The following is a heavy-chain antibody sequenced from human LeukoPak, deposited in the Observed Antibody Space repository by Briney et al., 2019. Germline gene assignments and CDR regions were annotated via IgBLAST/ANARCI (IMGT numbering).Heavy chain of an antibody. CDR1: GFTFSGHA. D-gene: IGHD6-19*01. J-gene: IGHJ4*02. Sequence: WVLRLSYAASGFTFSGHAMHWVRPAPGKGLWCVAAISNDGNNNHHTESVKGRFTISRDNSKNTLYLQMSSLRTEDTAVYYCARDIGVGGTVGIPDYWGQGILVTVSS. CDR2: ISNDGNNN. CDR3: ARDIGVGGTVGIPDY. V-gene: IGHV3-30-3*01.